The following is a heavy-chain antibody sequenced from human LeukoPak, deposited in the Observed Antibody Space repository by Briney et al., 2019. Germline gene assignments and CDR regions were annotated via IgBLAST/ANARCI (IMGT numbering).Heavy chain of an antibody. Sequence: GASVKVSCKTSGYTFADYFIHWVRQAPGQGLEYIGRINANSGGTEYQRKFQGRVTMTRDMSISTAYVEINWLISDDTAIYYCARDVSSTPNWEFDYWGQGTTVTVSS. V-gene: IGHV1-2*06. CDR2: INANSGGT. CDR3: ARDVSSTPNWEFDY. D-gene: IGHD1-26*01. J-gene: IGHJ4*02. CDR1: GYTFADYF.